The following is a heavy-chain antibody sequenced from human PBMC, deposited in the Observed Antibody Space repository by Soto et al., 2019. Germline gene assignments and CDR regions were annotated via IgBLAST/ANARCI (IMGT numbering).Heavy chain of an antibody. CDR1: GFTFTSSA. Sequence: QMQLVQSGPEVKKPGTSVKVSCKASGFTFTSSAMQWVRQARGQRLEWIGWIVVGSGNTNYAQKFQERVTITRAISTSTAYMELTSLSSEDTAVYYSAAVPYYSSGYPDYWGQGTLVTVSS. CDR3: AAVPYYSSGYPDY. V-gene: IGHV1-58*02. CDR2: IVVGSGNT. J-gene: IGHJ4*02. D-gene: IGHD3-22*01.